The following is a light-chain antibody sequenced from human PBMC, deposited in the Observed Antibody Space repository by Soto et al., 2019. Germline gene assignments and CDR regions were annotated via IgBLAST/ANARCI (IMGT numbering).Light chain of an antibody. J-gene: IGLJ2*01. V-gene: IGLV2-11*01. CDR1: SSDVGNYDY. CDR3: PLKV. CDR2: NVN. Sequence: QSALIQPPSVSGSPGQSVTISCTGTSSDVGNYDYVSWYQQHPGSVPKPMIYNVNSRPSGVPGRFSGSKSGNSASMTISGLQADAAHRQAGPLKVFGGGTKLTVL.